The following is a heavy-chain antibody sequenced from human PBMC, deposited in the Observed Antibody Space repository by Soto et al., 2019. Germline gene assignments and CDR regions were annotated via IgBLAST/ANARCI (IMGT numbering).Heavy chain of an antibody. J-gene: IGHJ5*02. CDR3: AKDTGYFCWFGLFDP. CDR2: ISYDGTNN. V-gene: IGHV3-30*18. CDR1: GFAFNNYA. Sequence: QVQLVESGGGVVQPGRSLRLSCAASGFAFNNYAMHWVRQAPGKGLEWVAIISYDGTNNYYADSVKGRFTISRDNSKNTLYLQMNSLRAEDTAFYYCAKDTGYFCWFGLFDPWGQGTLVTVSS. D-gene: IGHD3-9*01.